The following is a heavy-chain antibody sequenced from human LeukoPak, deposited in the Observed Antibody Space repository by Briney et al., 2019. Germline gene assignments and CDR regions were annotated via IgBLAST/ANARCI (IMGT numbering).Heavy chain of an antibody. Sequence: PGRSLRLSCAASGFTFSNYGMHWVRQAPGKGLEWVAVIWYDGSNKYYGDSVKGRFTISRDNSRNTLYLQMNSLRADDTAVYYCVREPGPGYFDYWGQGTLVTVSS. CDR2: IWYDGSNK. CDR1: GFTFSNYG. D-gene: IGHD6-13*01. V-gene: IGHV3-33*01. CDR3: VREPGPGYFDY. J-gene: IGHJ4*02.